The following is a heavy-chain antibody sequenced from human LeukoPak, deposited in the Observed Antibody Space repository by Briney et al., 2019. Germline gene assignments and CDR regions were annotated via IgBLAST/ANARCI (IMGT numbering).Heavy chain of an antibody. J-gene: IGHJ4*02. CDR2: FDPEDGET. CDR3: ATWGPGVIGTTTVWRY. V-gene: IGHV1-24*01. D-gene: IGHD1-7*01. Sequence: ASVKVSCKVSGYTLTELSMHWVRQAPGKGLEWMGGFDPEDGETIYAQKFQGRVTMTEDTPTDTAYMELSSLRSEDTAVYYCATWGPGVIGTTTVWRYWGQGTLVTVSS. CDR1: GYTLTELS.